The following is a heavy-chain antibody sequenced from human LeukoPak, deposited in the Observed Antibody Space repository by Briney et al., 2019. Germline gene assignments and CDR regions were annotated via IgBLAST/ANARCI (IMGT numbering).Heavy chain of an antibody. Sequence: GGSLRLSCAASGFTFSSYGMHWVRQAPGKGLEWVAFIRYDGNNKYYAVSVKGRFTISRDNSKNTLYLQMNSLRAEDTAVYYCARDLWVLVVVPAASLDYWGQGTLVTVSS. CDR3: ARDLWVLVVVPAASLDY. V-gene: IGHV3-30*02. CDR2: IRYDGNNK. D-gene: IGHD2-2*01. J-gene: IGHJ4*02. CDR1: GFTFSSYG.